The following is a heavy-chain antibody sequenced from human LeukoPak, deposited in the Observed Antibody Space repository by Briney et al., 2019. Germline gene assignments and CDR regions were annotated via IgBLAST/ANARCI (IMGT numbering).Heavy chain of an antibody. CDR2: INHSGST. Sequence: PSETLSLTCAVYGGSFSGYYWSWIRQPPGKGLEWIGEINHSGSTNYNPSLKSRVTISVDTSKDQFSLKLSSVTAADTAVYYCARPRLPYDFWMDVWGKGTTVTVSS. CDR3: ARPRLPYDFWMDV. J-gene: IGHJ6*04. V-gene: IGHV4-34*01. D-gene: IGHD3-3*01. CDR1: GGSFSGYY.